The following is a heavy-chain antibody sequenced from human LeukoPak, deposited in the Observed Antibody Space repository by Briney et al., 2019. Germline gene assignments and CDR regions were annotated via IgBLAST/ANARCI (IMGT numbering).Heavy chain of an antibody. CDR2: INPNSGGT. Sequence: ASVKVSCKASGYIFIDYEINWVRQAPGQGLEWMGRINPNSGGTNYAQKFQGRVTMTRDTSISTAYMELSRLRSDDTAVYYCARGPHTYDYVWGSYPDYWGQGTLVTVSS. D-gene: IGHD3-16*02. CDR3: ARGPHTYDYVWGSYPDY. V-gene: IGHV1-2*06. J-gene: IGHJ4*02. CDR1: GYIFIDYE.